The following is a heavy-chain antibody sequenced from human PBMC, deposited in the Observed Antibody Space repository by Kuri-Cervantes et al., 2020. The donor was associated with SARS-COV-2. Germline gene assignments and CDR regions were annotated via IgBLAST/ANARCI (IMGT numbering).Heavy chain of an antibody. CDR2: IYPGDSDT. CDR1: GYSFTSYW. D-gene: IGHD2/OR15-2a*01. CDR3: AREGTHLSSYYYMDV. V-gene: IGHV5-51*01. Sequence: GGSLRLSCKGSGYSFTSYWIGWVRQMPGKGLEWMGIIYPGDSDTRYSPSFQGQVTISADKSISTAYLQWSSLKASDTAMYYCAREGTHLSSYYYMDVWGKGTTVTVSS. J-gene: IGHJ6*03.